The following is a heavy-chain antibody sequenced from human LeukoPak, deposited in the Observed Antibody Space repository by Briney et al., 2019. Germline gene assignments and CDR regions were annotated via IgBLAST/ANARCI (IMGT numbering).Heavy chain of an antibody. J-gene: IGHJ5*02. CDR1: GGSISSYY. CDR2: ICYSGST. V-gene: IGHV4-59*01. CDR3: ARDAHVDYDFWSGLGFDP. D-gene: IGHD3-3*01. Sequence: PSETLSLTCTVSGGSISSYYWSWIRQPPGKGLEWIGYICYSGSTNYNPSLKSRVTISVDTSKNQFSLKLSSVTAADTAVYYCARDAHVDYDFWSGLGFDPWGQGTLVTVSS.